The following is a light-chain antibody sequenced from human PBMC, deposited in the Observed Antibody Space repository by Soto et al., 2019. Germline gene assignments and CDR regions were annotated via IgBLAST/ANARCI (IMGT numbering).Light chain of an antibody. CDR1: QAVGSN. CDR3: HHFNKWPHMPA. Sequence: IVLTQSPATLSVSPGERATLSCRASQAVGSNLAWYQQRPGQAPRLLIYDASTRATGIPHRFSGGGSGTDFTLTISSLQSDAFAVYYCHHFNKWPHMPAFGGGTKLAIK. V-gene: IGKV3-15*01. J-gene: IGKJ4*01. CDR2: DAS.